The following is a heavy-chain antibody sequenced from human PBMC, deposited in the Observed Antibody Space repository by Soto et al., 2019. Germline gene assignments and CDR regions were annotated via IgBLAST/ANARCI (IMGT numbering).Heavy chain of an antibody. Sequence: PSETLSLTCTVSGGSISSYYWSWIRQPAGKGLEWIGHMYYGGRTNYNPSLKSRVTISVDTSKMQFSLKLSSVTAADTAVYFCARGTPSPLIVRSSRGPWFDPWGQGTLVTVSS. D-gene: IGHD2-15*01. CDR2: MYYGGRT. V-gene: IGHV4-59*08. CDR3: ARGTPSPLIVRSSRGPWFDP. J-gene: IGHJ5*02. CDR1: GGSISSYY.